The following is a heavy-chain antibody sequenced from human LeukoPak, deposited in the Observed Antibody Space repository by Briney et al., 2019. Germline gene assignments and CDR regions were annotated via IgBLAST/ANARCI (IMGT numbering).Heavy chain of an antibody. CDR2: IYYSGST. CDR1: GASISSDY. J-gene: IGHJ6*03. CDR3: ARVRYSYGSYYYYYYMDV. V-gene: IGHV4-59*01. Sequence: SETLSLTCIVSGASISSDYWSWIRQPPGKGLEWIGYIYYSGSTNYNPSLKSRVTISVDTSKNQFSLKLSSVTAADTAVYYCARVRYSYGSYYYYYYMDVWGKGTTVTISS. D-gene: IGHD5-18*01.